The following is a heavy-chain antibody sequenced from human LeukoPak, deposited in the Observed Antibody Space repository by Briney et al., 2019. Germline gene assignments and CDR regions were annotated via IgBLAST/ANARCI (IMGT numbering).Heavy chain of an antibody. CDR3: ATDRYSSGDS. CDR2: ISSDGTTT. Sequence: PGGSLRLSCAASGFTFSSWWMHWVRQAPGKGLVWVSRISSDGTTTGYADSVKGRFTISRDNAKSTLYLQMNSLRAEDTAVYYCATDRYSSGDSWGQGTLVTVSS. J-gene: IGHJ5*01. D-gene: IGHD6-19*01. CDR1: GFTFSSWW. V-gene: IGHV3-74*01.